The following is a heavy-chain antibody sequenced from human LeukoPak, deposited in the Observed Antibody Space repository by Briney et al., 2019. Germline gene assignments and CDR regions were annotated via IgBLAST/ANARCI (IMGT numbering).Heavy chain of an antibody. V-gene: IGHV3-21*01. CDR1: GFTFSSYS. D-gene: IGHD5-12*01. CDR3: ARADIVATIDY. J-gene: IGHJ4*02. Sequence: GGSLRLSCAASGFTFSSYSMKWVRQARGKGLEWVSSISSSSSYISYADSVKGRFTISRDNAKNSLYLQMNSLRAEDTAVYYCARADIVATIDYWGQGTLVTVSS. CDR2: ISSSSSYI.